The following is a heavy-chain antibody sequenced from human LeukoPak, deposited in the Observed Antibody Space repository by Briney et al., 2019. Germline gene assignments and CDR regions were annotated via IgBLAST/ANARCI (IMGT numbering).Heavy chain of an antibody. CDR1: GYTFTSYG. CDR2: ISAYNGNT. D-gene: IGHD2-2*02. J-gene: IGHJ6*02. CDR3: AGTYSSSTSCYRLSNYYYGMDV. Sequence: GASVKVSCKASGYTFTSYGISWVGQAPGQGLEGMGWISAYNGNTNYAQKLQGGVTMTTDTSTSTPSMELRNLRSDDTAVYYCAGTYSSSTSCYRLSNYYYGMDVWGQGTTVTVSS. V-gene: IGHV1-18*01.